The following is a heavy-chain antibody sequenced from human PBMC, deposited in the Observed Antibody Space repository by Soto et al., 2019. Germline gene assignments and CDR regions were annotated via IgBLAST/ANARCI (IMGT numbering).Heavy chain of an antibody. Sequence: QVQLVQSGDEVRKPGSSVKVSFKASGYIFVNYGIAWVRQAPGQGLEWMGWISPYSGNTNYASKVQGRLTMTTDTPXSTAYMDLGSLTSDDTAVYYWAMVDNYVTPTPQDVWGQGTTVTVSS. V-gene: IGHV1-18*01. CDR3: AMVDNYVTPTPQDV. D-gene: IGHD3-16*01. CDR1: GYIFVNYG. CDR2: ISPYSGNT. J-gene: IGHJ6*02.